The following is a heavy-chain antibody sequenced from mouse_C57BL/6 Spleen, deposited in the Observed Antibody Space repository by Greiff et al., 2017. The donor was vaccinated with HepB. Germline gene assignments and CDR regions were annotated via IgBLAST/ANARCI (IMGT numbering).Heavy chain of an antibody. D-gene: IGHD2-1*01. CDR2: ISDGGSYT. CDR1: GFTFSSYA. CDR3: ARGGNYRGYYFDD. Sequence: EVQGVESGGGLVKPGGSLKLSCAASGFTFSSYAMSWVRQTPEKRLEWVATISDGGSYTYYPDNVKGRFTISRDNAKNNLYLQMSQLKSEDTAMYYCARGGNYRGYYFDDWGQGTTLTVAS. V-gene: IGHV5-4*01. J-gene: IGHJ2*01.